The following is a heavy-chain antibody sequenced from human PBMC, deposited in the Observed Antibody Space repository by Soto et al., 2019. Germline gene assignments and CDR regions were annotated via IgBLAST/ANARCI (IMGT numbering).Heavy chain of an antibody. CDR2: ISYDGSNK. J-gene: IGHJ4*02. CDR3: ARWVVAAIGVSIDY. CDR1: GFTFSSYA. V-gene: IGHV3-30-3*01. Sequence: QVQLVESGGGVVQPGRSLRLYCAASGFTFSSYAMHWVRQAPGKGLAWVAVISYDGSNKYYADSVKGRFTISRDNSKNTLYLQMNSLRAEDTAVYYCARWVVAAIGVSIDYWGQGTLVTVSS. D-gene: IGHD2-15*01.